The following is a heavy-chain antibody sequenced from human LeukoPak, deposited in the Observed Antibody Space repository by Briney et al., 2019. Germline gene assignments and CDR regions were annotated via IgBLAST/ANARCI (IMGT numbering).Heavy chain of an antibody. D-gene: IGHD5-12*01. CDR2: IYYSGST. Sequence: PSETLSLTCTVSGGSISSYYWSWIRQPPGKGLEWIGYIYYSGSTNYNPSLKSRVTISVDTSKNQFSLKLSSVTAADTAVYYCARLGGHEFDYWGQGTLVTVSS. CDR1: GGSISSYY. CDR3: ARLGGHEFDY. V-gene: IGHV4-59*08. J-gene: IGHJ4*02.